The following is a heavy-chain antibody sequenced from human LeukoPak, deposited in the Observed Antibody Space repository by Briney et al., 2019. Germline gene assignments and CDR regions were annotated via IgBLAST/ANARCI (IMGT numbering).Heavy chain of an antibody. V-gene: IGHV1-69*01. CDR1: GGTFSSYA. D-gene: IGHD3-22*01. Sequence: SVKVSCKASGGTFSSYAISWVRQAPGQGLEWMGGIIPIFGTANYAQKFQGRVTITADESTSTAYKELSSLRSEDTAVYYCARPYYYDSSGYYYYFDYWGQGTLVTVSS. CDR3: ARPYYYDSSGYYYYFDY. CDR2: IIPIFGTA. J-gene: IGHJ4*02.